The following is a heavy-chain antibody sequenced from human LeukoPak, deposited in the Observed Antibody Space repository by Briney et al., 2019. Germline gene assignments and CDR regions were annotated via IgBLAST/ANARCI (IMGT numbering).Heavy chain of an antibody. Sequence: GGSLRLSCAASGFTFTSYWMSWVRQAPGKGLEWVANIKQDGSEKYYVDSVKGRFTISRDNAKNSLYLQIDSLRAEDTAVYYCARARRWVGFVYGGRGPRVTVSS. CDR2: IKQDGSEK. CDR3: ARARRWVGFVY. V-gene: IGHV3-7*03. J-gene: IGHJ4*02. CDR1: GFTFTSYW. D-gene: IGHD1-26*01.